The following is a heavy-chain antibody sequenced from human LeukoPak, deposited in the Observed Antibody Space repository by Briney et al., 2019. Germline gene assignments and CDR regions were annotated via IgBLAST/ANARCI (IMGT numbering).Heavy chain of an antibody. D-gene: IGHD6-13*01. J-gene: IGHJ6*04. CDR3: ARRVFLGTLDV. CDR1: GGSISSSSYY. V-gene: IGHV4-39*07. Sequence: SETLFLTCTVSGGSISSSSYYWGWIRQPPGKGLEWIGSIYYSGSTYYNPSLKSRVTISVDTSKNQFSLKLSSVTAADTAVYYCARRVFLGTLDVWGKGTTVTVSS. CDR2: IYYSGST.